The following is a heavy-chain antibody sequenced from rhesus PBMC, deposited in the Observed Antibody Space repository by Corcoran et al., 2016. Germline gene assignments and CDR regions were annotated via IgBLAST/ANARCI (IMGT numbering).Heavy chain of an antibody. CDR1: GYSFTSSW. Sequence: EVQLVQSGAEVKRPGESLKISCKTSGYSFTSSWISWVRPMPGKGLEWMRAIDPSDFDTKYSPSFQGQVPISADKSIITAYLQWSSLKASDTATYYCAKGPYYNFWTGYYEEGYGLDSWGQGVVVTVSS. CDR2: IDPSDFDT. CDR3: AKGPYYNFWTGYYEEGYGLDS. J-gene: IGHJ6*01. V-gene: IGHV5-2*01. D-gene: IGHD3-3*01.